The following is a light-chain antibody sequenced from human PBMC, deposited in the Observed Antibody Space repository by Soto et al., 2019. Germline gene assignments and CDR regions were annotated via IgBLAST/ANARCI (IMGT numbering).Light chain of an antibody. CDR3: QQYGSSPPYT. CDR2: GAS. V-gene: IGKV3-20*01. Sequence: EIVLTQSPGTLSLSPGERATLSCRASQSVSSNYLAWYQQKPGQAPKLLIYGASSRASDIPDRFSGSGSGTDFTFTISSLESEDFAVYYCQQYGSSPPYTFGQGTKLEIK. CDR1: QSVSSNY. J-gene: IGKJ2*01.